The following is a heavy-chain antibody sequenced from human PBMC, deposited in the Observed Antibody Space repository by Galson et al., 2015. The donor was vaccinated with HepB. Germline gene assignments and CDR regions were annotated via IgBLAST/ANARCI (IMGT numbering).Heavy chain of an antibody. Sequence: SLRLSCAASGFTFSSYGMHWVRQAPGKGLEWVAVISYDGSNKYYADSVKGRFTISRDNSKNTLYLQMNSLRAEDTAVYYCARGVGLGLRLGELSSPRVGAFDIWGQGTMVTVSS. CDR3: ARGVGLGLRLGELSSPRVGAFDI. D-gene: IGHD3-16*02. J-gene: IGHJ3*02. CDR1: GFTFSSYG. CDR2: ISYDGSNK. V-gene: IGHV3-30*03.